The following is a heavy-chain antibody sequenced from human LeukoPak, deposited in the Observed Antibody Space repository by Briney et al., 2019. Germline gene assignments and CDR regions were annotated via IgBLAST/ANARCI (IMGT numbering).Heavy chain of an antibody. V-gene: IGHV1-2*02. CDR2: INPNSGGT. Sequence: ASVKVSCKASGYTFTGYYMHWVRQAPGQGLEWMGWINPNSGGTNYAQKFQGRVTMTRDTPISTAYMELSRLRSDDTAVYYCARFVSGYDILTGYYVFDYWGQGTLVTVSS. CDR1: GYTFTGYY. J-gene: IGHJ4*02. D-gene: IGHD3-9*01. CDR3: ARFVSGYDILTGYYVFDY.